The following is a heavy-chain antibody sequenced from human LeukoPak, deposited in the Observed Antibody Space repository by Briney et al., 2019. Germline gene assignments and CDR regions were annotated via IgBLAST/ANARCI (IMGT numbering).Heavy chain of an antibody. CDR2: VSSSGSSI. V-gene: IGHV3-48*03. CDR3: ARDEAMVATIPSFFDY. D-gene: IGHD5-12*01. J-gene: IGHJ4*02. CDR1: GFTFSRYE. Sequence: PGGFLRLSCAASGFTFSRYEMSWVRQAPGKGRELVSYVSSSGSSIYYADSVNGRFTIFRDNDKKSLYLQMKSIRAEDTAAYYYARDEAMVATIPSFFDYWGQGTLVTVSS.